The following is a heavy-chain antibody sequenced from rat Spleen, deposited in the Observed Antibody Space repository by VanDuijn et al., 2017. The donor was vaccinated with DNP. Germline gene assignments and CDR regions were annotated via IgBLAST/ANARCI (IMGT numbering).Heavy chain of an antibody. V-gene: IGHV5S10*01. Sequence: EVQLVESGGDLVQSGRSLKVSCAASGFTFSDYNMAWVRQAPKKGLEWVATITYDGRRTYCRDSVKGRFTISRDNAKRTLYLQMDSLRSEDTATYYCTTFEGTNAWGQGTSVTVSS. CDR1: GFTFSDYN. D-gene: IGHD1-11*01. CDR2: ITYDGRRT. CDR3: TTFEGTNA. J-gene: IGHJ4*01.